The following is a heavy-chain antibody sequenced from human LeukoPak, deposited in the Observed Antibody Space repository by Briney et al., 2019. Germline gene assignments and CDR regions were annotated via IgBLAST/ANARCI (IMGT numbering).Heavy chain of an antibody. D-gene: IGHD6-13*01. CDR2: FDPEDGET. Sequence: ASVKVSCKVSGYTLTELSMHWVRQAPGKGLEWMGGFDPEDGETIYAQKFQGRVTMTEDTSTDTAYMELSSLRSEDTAVYYCATRGSSWYGYWFDPWGQETLVTVSS. J-gene: IGHJ5*02. CDR3: ATRGSSWYGYWFDP. CDR1: GYTLTELS. V-gene: IGHV1-24*01.